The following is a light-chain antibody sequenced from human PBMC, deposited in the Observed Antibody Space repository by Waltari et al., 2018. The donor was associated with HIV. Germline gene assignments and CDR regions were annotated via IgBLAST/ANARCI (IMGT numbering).Light chain of an antibody. CDR1: SLRNYF. J-gene: IGLJ2*01. V-gene: IGLV3-19*01. CDR2: GKD. CDR3: NSRDSSDNHVL. Sequence: SSELTQDPAVSVALGQTVRITCQGDSLRNYFAAWYQQMPGQAPTLVIYGKDNRPSGIPDRFSGSNSGSTASLTITGAQAEDEADYYCNSRDSSDNHVLFGGGTKLTVL.